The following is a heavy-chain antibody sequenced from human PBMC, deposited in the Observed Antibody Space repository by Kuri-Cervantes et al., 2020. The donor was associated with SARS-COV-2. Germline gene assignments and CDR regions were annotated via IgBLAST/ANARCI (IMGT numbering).Heavy chain of an antibody. J-gene: IGHJ4*02. CDR3: ARVGVQLWLDY. V-gene: IGHV4-4*02. CDR1: GGSISSSNW. D-gene: IGHD5-18*01. CDR2: IYHSGST. Sequence: SCAVSGGSISSSNWWSWVRQPPGKGLEWIGEIYHSGSTNYNPSLKSRVTISVDTSKNQFSLKLSSVTAADTAVYYCARVGVQLWLDYWGQGTLVTVSS.